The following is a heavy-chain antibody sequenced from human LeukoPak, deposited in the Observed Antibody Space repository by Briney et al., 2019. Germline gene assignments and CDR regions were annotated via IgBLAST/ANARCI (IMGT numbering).Heavy chain of an antibody. D-gene: IGHD6-19*01. Sequence: GGSLRLSCAASGFNLNTYTLSWVRQAPGKGLEWVANTKEDGGEKYYVDSVKGRFTISRDNAENSLYLQMNSLRAEDTAVYYCARRSVAGSLDYWGQGTLVTVSS. CDR1: GFNLNTYT. V-gene: IGHV3-7*01. J-gene: IGHJ4*02. CDR2: TKEDGGEK. CDR3: ARRSVAGSLDY.